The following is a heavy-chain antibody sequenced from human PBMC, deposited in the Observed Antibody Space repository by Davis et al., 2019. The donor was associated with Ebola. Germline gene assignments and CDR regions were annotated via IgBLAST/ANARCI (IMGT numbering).Heavy chain of an antibody. CDR3: ASFGTETEYYGMDV. D-gene: IGHD3-10*01. CDR1: GYTFTGYY. V-gene: IGHV1-2*06. CDR2: INPNSGGT. J-gene: IGHJ6*04. Sequence: AASVKVSCKASGYTFTGYYMHWVRQAPGQGLEWMGRINPNSGGTNYAQKFQGRVTMTRDTSISTAYMELSRLRSDDTAVYYCASFGTETEYYGMDVWGKGTTVTVSS.